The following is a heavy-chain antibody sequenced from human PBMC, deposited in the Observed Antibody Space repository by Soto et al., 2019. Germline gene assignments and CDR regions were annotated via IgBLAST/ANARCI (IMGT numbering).Heavy chain of an antibody. J-gene: IGHJ2*01. V-gene: IGHV4-59*01. CDR3: ARFVAAARRYFDL. CDR2: IYYSGST. Sequence: QVQLQESGPGLVKPSETLSLTCTVSGGSISSYYWSWIRQPPGKGLEWIGYIYYSGSTNYNPSLKSRVTISVETSKNQFSLKLSSVTAADTAVYYCARFVAAARRYFDLWGRGTLVTVSS. CDR1: GGSISSYY. D-gene: IGHD6-13*01.